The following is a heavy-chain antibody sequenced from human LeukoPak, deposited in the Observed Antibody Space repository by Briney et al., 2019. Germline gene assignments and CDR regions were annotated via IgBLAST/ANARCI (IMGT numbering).Heavy chain of an antibody. Sequence: PGGSLRLSCAASGFTVITNDMTWVRQAPGKGLDWVSVLYRDGNTKYADSVQGRFTISRDNSKNTLFLQMNSLRAEDTAIYYCAKAGSSGWSSSGGDYWGQGSLVTVSS. CDR1: GFTVITND. CDR3: AKAGSSGWSSSGGDY. J-gene: IGHJ4*02. D-gene: IGHD6-19*01. CDR2: LYRDGNT. V-gene: IGHV3-53*01.